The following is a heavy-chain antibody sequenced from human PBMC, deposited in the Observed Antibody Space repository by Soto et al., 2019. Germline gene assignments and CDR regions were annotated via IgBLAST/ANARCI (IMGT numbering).Heavy chain of an antibody. Sequence: ASVKVSCKASGGTFSSYAISWVRQAPGQGLEWMGGIIPIFGTANYAQKFRGRVTITADESTSTAYMELSSLRSEDTAVYYCARGPPDWFLTYNWFDPWGQGTLVTVSS. D-gene: IGHD3-9*01. CDR1: GGTFSSYA. V-gene: IGHV1-69*13. CDR3: ARGPPDWFLTYNWFDP. J-gene: IGHJ5*02. CDR2: IIPIFGTA.